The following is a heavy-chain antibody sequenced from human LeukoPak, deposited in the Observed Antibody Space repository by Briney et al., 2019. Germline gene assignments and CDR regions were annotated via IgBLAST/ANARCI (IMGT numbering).Heavy chain of an antibody. CDR2: ISSSSSYI. CDR1: GFTFSSYS. Sequence: GGSLRLSCAASGFTFSSYSMNWVRQAPGKGLEWVSSISSSSSYIYYADSVKGRFTISRDNSRDTLYLQMNSLRAEDTAVYYCARARSSWYKVEYYFDYWAREPWSPSPQ. J-gene: IGHJ4*02. D-gene: IGHD6-13*01. V-gene: IGHV3-21*04. CDR3: ARARSSWYKVEYYFDY.